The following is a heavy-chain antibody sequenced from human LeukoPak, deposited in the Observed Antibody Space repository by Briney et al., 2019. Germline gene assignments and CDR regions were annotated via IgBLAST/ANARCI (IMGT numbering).Heavy chain of an antibody. CDR1: GYSFTNYW. D-gene: IGHD2-2*01. CDR3: ARRRFCSSTSCYEGAFDI. Sequence: GESLKISCKGSGYSFTNYWSAWVRQMPGKGLEWMGIIYPGDSDTRNSPSFQGQVTFSADKSISTAYLQWGSLKASDTAMYYCARRRFCSSTSCYEGAFDIWGQGTMVTVSS. CDR2: IYPGDSDT. V-gene: IGHV5-51*01. J-gene: IGHJ3*02.